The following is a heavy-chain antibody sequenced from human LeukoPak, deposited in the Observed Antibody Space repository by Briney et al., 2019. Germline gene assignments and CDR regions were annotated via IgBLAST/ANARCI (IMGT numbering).Heavy chain of an antibody. Sequence: GGSLRLSCAASGFIFSDSAIHWVRQASGKGLEWVGRIKSKSNSYATAYAASVKGRFTISRDDSKNTAYHQMNSLKTEDTAVYYCTTYGDYGPGSDYWGQGTLVTVSS. J-gene: IGHJ4*02. D-gene: IGHD4-17*01. CDR3: TTYGDYGPGSDY. CDR1: GFIFSDSA. V-gene: IGHV3-73*01. CDR2: IKSKSNSYAT.